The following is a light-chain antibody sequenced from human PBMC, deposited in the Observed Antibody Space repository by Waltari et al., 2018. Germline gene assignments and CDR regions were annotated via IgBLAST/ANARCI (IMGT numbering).Light chain of an antibody. J-gene: IGLJ1*01. CDR1: SSDVGGYNY. Sequence: QSDLTQPASVSGSPGQSITISCTGTSSDVGGYNYVSWYQQHPGKAPKLMIYGVSNRPSGVSNRVSGSKSGNMASLTISGLQAEDEADYYCSSYTGSSIRYVFGTGTKVTVL. CDR2: GVS. V-gene: IGLV2-14*01. CDR3: SSYTGSSIRYV.